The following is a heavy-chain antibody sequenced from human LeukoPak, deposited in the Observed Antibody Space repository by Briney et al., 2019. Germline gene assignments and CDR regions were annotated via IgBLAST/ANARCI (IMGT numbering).Heavy chain of an antibody. CDR3: ARQYTGIDY. Sequence: NPSETLSLTCTVSGGSISSSSYYWGWIRQPPGKGLEWIGSIYYSGSTYYNPSLKSRVTISVDTSKNQFSLKLSSVTATDTAVFYCARQYTGIDYWGQGTLVTVSS. V-gene: IGHV4-39*01. CDR2: IYYSGST. D-gene: IGHD2-2*02. CDR1: GGSISSSSYY. J-gene: IGHJ4*02.